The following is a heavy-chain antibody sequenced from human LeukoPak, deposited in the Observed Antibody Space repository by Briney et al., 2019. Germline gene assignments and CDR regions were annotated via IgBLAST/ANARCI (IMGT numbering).Heavy chain of an antibody. D-gene: IGHD3-22*01. V-gene: IGHV4-31*03. CDR2: IYYSGST. Sequence: SETLSLTCTVSGGSISSGGYYRSWIRQHPGKGLEWIGYIYYSGSTYYNPSLKSRVTISVDTSKNQFSLKLSSVTAADTAVYYCARDPSLYCYDSSGLRRGGPSNGMDVWGQGTTVTVSS. J-gene: IGHJ6*02. CDR3: ARDPSLYCYDSSGLRRGGPSNGMDV. CDR1: GGSISSGGYY.